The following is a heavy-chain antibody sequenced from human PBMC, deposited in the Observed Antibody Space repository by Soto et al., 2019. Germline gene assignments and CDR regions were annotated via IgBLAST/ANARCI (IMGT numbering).Heavy chain of an antibody. J-gene: IGHJ4*02. CDR3: VRREAVAGSQFNF. D-gene: IGHD6-19*01. CDR1: GGSLRSGSFF. CDR2: IYFTGTS. Sequence: SETLSLTCTVSGGSLRSGSFFWGWIRQPPGKGLEWIGHIYFTGTSSYSPSLKSRVTMFVDTSKNNFSLRLTSVTAADTAVYYCVRREAVAGSQFNFWGQGTLVTVSS. V-gene: IGHV4-39*02.